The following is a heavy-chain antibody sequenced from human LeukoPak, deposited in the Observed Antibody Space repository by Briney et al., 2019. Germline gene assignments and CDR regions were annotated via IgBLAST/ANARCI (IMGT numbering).Heavy chain of an antibody. J-gene: IGHJ5*01. Sequence: ASVKVSCKASGYTFNNYHVHWVRQAPGQGLEWVGQINPDGGNTRYAQRFHGRVILSTDMSTSTVYMEVSSLRSDDTAVYYCARALVNPTLDSWGQGTLVTVSS. CDR2: INPDGGNT. V-gene: IGHV1-46*02. CDR1: GYTFNNYH. CDR3: ARALVNPTLDS. D-gene: IGHD3-10*01.